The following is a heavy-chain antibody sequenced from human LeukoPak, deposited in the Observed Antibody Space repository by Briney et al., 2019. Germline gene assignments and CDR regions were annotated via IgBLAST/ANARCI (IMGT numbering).Heavy chain of an antibody. CDR3: ARWGSLYYFDY. D-gene: IGHD1-26*01. Sequence: PSETLSLTCTVSGGSMSSGRHYWSWIRQPAGKGLEWIGRIYTSGSTNYNPSLKSRVTISVDTSKNQFSLKLISVTAADTVVYYCARWGSLYYFDYWGQGTLVTVSS. CDR1: GGSMSSGRHY. V-gene: IGHV4-61*02. J-gene: IGHJ4*02. CDR2: IYTSGST.